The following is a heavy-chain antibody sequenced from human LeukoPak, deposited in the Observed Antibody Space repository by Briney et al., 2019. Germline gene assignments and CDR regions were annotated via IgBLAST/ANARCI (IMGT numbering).Heavy chain of an antibody. CDR3: ARDRIFLTGQNDAFDI. J-gene: IGHJ3*02. V-gene: IGHV3-21*01. D-gene: IGHD3-9*01. CDR2: ISSSSSYI. CDR1: GFTFSSYR. Sequence: GGSLRLSCAAYGFTFSSYRMTWVRQAPGKGLEWVSSISSSSSYIYYADSVKGRFSISRDNAKNSLYLQMNSLRAEDTAVYYCARDRIFLTGQNDAFDIWGQGTMVTVSS.